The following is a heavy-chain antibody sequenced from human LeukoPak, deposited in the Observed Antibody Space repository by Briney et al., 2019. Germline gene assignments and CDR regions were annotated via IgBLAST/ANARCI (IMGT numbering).Heavy chain of an antibody. Sequence: GGSLRLSCAASGFTFDDYAMHWVRQAPGKGLKWVSGISWNSGSIGYADSVKGRFTISRDNSKNTLYLQMNSLRAEDTAVYYCAKSEPSLGYDFWSGYYGPFDYWGQGTLVTVSS. CDR2: ISWNSGSI. CDR3: AKSEPSLGYDFWSGYYGPFDY. V-gene: IGHV3-9*01. CDR1: GFTFDDYA. J-gene: IGHJ4*02. D-gene: IGHD3-3*01.